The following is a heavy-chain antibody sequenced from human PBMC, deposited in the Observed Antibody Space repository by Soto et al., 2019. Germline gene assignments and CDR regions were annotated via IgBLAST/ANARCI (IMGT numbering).Heavy chain of an antibody. CDR1: GFTFSSYW. J-gene: IGHJ6*02. V-gene: IGHV3-74*01. CDR2: INSDGSST. Sequence: EVQVVESGGGLVQPGGSLRLSCAASGFTFSSYWMYWVRQAPGKGLVWVSRINSDGSSTSYADSVKGRFTISRDNAKNTLDLQMNSRRAEDTAVYYCARAVRSGSYPYYYYGMDVWGQGTTVTVSS. D-gene: IGHD3-10*01. CDR3: ARAVRSGSYPYYYYGMDV.